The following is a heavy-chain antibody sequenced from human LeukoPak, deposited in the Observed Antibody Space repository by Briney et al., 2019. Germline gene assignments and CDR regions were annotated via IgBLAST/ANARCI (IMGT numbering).Heavy chain of an antibody. V-gene: IGHV3-30*04. CDR1: GFTFSSYA. D-gene: IGHD6-13*01. Sequence: GGSLRLSCAASGFTFSSYAMHWVRQAPGKGLGWVAVISYDGSNKYYADSVKGRFTISRDNSKNTLYLQMNSLRAEDTAVYYCARDPHSSRLVHDLIGYFDYWGQGTLVTVSS. CDR2: ISYDGSNK. CDR3: ARDPHSSRLVHDLIGYFDY. J-gene: IGHJ4*02.